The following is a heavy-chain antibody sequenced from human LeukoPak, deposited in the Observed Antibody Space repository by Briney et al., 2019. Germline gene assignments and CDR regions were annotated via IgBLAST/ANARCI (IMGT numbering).Heavy chain of an antibody. CDR1: GGSISSGSYY. CDR2: IYYSGST. CDR3: AIVVLTYFGDSSGYYHWFDP. D-gene: IGHD3-22*01. V-gene: IGHV4-39*01. J-gene: IGHJ5*02. Sequence: TSETLSLTCTVSGGSISSGSYYWGWIRRPPGKGLEWIGSIYYSGSTYYNPSLKSRVTISVDTSKNQFSLKLSSVTAADTAVYYCAIVVLTYFGDSSGYYHWFDPWGQGTLVTVSS.